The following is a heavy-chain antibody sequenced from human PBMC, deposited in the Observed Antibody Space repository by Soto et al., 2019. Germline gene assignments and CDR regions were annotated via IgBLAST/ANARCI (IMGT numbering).Heavy chain of an antibody. V-gene: IGHV1-69*01. D-gene: IGHD2-2*01. J-gene: IGHJ6*02. Sequence: QVQLVQSGAAVKKPGSSVKVSCKASGGTFGSYAISWVRQAPGQGLEWMGGIIPIPGTANYAQKFKGRVTIAADESTSTAYMELSSLRSDDTAVYYCARSQGSSTSLEIYYYYYYGMDVWGQGTTVTVSS. CDR1: GGTFGSYA. CDR2: IIPIPGTA. CDR3: ARSQGSSTSLEIYYYYYYGMDV.